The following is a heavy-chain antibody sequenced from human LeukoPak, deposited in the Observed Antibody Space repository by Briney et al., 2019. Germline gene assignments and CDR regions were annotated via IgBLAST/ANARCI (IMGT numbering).Heavy chain of an antibody. Sequence: GGSLRLSCTASGFTFGDYAMSWVRQAPGKGLEWVGFIRSKAYGGTTEYAASVKGRFNISRDDSKSIAYLQMSSLKTEDTAVYYCTRVRSVTARPTGYWGQGTLVTVSS. CDR3: TRVRSVTARPTGY. CDR2: IRSKAYGGTT. D-gene: IGHD3-10*01. V-gene: IGHV3-49*04. CDR1: GFTFGDYA. J-gene: IGHJ4*02.